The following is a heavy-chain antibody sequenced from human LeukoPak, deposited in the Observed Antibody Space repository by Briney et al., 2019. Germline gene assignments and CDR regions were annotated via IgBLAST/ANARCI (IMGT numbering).Heavy chain of an antibody. CDR3: VSAYCGGDCYHSLLAN. V-gene: IGHV4-30-2*01. Sequence: PSETLSLTCAVSGVSMGSGGYSWSWVRLPPGKGLEWIGYIYHSGSSYYNPSLKSRVTIPMDRSKNQFSLWLTSMTAADTAVYYCVSAYCGGDCYHSLLANWGQGILVTVSS. CDR1: GVSMGSGGYS. D-gene: IGHD2-21*02. CDR2: IYHSGSS. J-gene: IGHJ4*02.